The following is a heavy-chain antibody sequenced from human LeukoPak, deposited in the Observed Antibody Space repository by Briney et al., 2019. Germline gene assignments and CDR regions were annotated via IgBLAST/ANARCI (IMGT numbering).Heavy chain of an antibody. Sequence: ASVKVSCKASGYTFTSYYMHWVRQAPGQGLEWMGIINPSGGSTNYAQKFQGRVTMTRDTSTSTVYMELSSLRSEDTAVYYCAREGLTTVKTEGFDYWGQGTLVTVSS. V-gene: IGHV1-46*01. J-gene: IGHJ4*02. CDR1: GYTFTSYY. CDR2: INPSGGST. D-gene: IGHD4-17*01. CDR3: AREGLTTVKTEGFDY.